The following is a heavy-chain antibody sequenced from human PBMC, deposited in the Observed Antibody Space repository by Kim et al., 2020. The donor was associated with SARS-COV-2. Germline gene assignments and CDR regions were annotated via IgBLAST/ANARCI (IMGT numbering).Heavy chain of an antibody. CDR3: ARLLGAVAGSLTFDY. J-gene: IGHJ4*02. CDR1: GGSISSYY. CDR2: IYYSGST. Sequence: SETLSLTCTVSGGSISSYYWSWIRQPPGKGLEWIGYIYYSGSTNYNPSLKSRVTISVDTSKNQFSLKLSSVTAADTAVYYCARLLGAVAGSLTFDYWGQGTLVAVSS. D-gene: IGHD6-19*01. V-gene: IGHV4-59*08.